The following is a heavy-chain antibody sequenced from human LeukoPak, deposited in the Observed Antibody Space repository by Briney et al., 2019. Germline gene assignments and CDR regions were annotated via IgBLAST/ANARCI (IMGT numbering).Heavy chain of an antibody. CDR3: VRSIGTTFGFSDY. Sequence: ASVKVSCKASGYTFTGYYMQWVRQAPGQGLEWMGWINPNSGGANYAQKFQGRVTMARDTSISTAYMELSSLRSDDTAVYYCVRSIGTTFGFSDYWGQGTLVTVSS. V-gene: IGHV1-2*02. CDR2: INPNSGGA. D-gene: IGHD3-16*01. CDR1: GYTFTGYY. J-gene: IGHJ4*02.